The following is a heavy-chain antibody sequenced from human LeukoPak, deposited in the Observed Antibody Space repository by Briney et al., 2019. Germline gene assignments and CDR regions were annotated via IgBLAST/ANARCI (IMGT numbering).Heavy chain of an antibody. V-gene: IGHV3-30*04. CDR1: GFTFSSYA. CDR2: ISYDGSNK. Sequence: TGRSLRLSCAASGFTFSSYAMHWVRQAPGKGLEWVAVISYDGSNKYYADSVKGRFTISRDNSKNTLYLQMNSLRAEDTAVYYCARDARDIVVVPAALGYYYYGMDVWGKGTTVTVSS. J-gene: IGHJ6*04. CDR3: ARDARDIVVVPAALGYYYYGMDV. D-gene: IGHD2-2*01.